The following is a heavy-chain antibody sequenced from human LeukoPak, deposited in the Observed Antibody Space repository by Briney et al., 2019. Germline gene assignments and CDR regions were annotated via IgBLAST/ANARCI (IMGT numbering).Heavy chain of an antibody. J-gene: IGHJ3*02. Sequence: GGSLRLSCVASGFPFSSYWMTWVRQAPGKGLEWVAVISYDGSNKYYADSVKGRFTISRDNSKDTLYLQMNSLRAEDTAVYYCARDGDYYDSSGYYYAAFDIWGQGTMVTVSS. V-gene: IGHV3-30*03. CDR1: GFPFSSYW. D-gene: IGHD3-22*01. CDR2: ISYDGSNK. CDR3: ARDGDYYDSSGYYYAAFDI.